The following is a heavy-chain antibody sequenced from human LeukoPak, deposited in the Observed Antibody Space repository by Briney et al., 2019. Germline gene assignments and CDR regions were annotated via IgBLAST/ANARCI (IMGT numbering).Heavy chain of an antibody. V-gene: IGHV4-34*01. D-gene: IGHD3-22*01. CDR2: INHSGST. Sequence: SETLSLTCAVYGGSFSGYYWSWIRQPPGKGLEWIGEINHSGSTNYNPSLKSRVTISVDTSKNQFSLKLSSVTAADTAVYYCARDLHYYYDSSGYFDYWGQGTLVTVSS. CDR3: ARDLHYYYDSSGYFDY. J-gene: IGHJ4*02. CDR1: GGSFSGYY.